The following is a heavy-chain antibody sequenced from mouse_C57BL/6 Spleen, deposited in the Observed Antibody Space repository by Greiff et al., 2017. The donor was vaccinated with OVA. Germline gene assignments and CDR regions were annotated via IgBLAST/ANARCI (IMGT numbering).Heavy chain of an antibody. D-gene: IGHD2-4*01. CDR1: GFSFNTYA. J-gene: IGHJ3*01. Sequence: EVQLVESGGGLVQPKGSLKLSCAASGFSFNTYAMNWVRQAPGKGLEWVARIRSKSNNYATYYAVSVKDRFTISRDDSESMLYLQMNNLKTEDTAIYYCVRQCDYDIAWFAYWGQGTLLTVSA. CDR2: IRSKSNNYAT. V-gene: IGHV10-1*01. CDR3: VRQCDYDIAWFAY.